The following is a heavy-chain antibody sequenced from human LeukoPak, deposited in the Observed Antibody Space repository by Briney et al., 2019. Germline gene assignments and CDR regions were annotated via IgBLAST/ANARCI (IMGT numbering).Heavy chain of an antibody. CDR3: ARGDVNAMDV. V-gene: IGHV1-2*02. J-gene: IGHJ6*02. Sequence: ASVKVSCKASGYTFTGYYMHWVRQAPGQGLEWMGWINPNSGGTNYAQKFQGRVTMTRDTSTSTVYMELSSLRPEDTAVYYCARGDVNAMDVWGQGTTVTVSS. CDR1: GYTFTGYY. CDR2: INPNSGGT. D-gene: IGHD2-21*01.